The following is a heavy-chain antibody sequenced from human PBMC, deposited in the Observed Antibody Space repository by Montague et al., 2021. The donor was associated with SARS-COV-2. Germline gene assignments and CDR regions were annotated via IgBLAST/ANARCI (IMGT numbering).Heavy chain of an antibody. V-gene: IGHV4-4*07. CDR1: GEPISGFF. Sequence: SETLSLTCSVSGEPISGFFWSWIRQPAGKGLEWIGRVYASGITNYNPSLKSRVTISLDTSKNQFSMRLSSVTAADTALYYCIRGLASVDSWGQGTLVTVSS. CDR2: VYASGIT. CDR3: IRGLASVDS. J-gene: IGHJ5*01.